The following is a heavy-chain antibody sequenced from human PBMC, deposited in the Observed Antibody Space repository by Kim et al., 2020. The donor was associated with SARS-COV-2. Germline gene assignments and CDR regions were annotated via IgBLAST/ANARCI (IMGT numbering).Heavy chain of an antibody. J-gene: IGHJ6*02. V-gene: IGHV4-39*01. Sequence: SETLSLTCTVSGGSISSSSYYWGWIRQPPGKGLEWIGSIYYSGSTYYNPSLKSRVTISVDTSKNQFSLKLSSVTAADTAVYHCARPPLRNYGMDVWGQGTTVTVSS. CDR1: GGSISSSSYY. CDR2: IYYSGST. CDR3: ARPPLRNYGMDV.